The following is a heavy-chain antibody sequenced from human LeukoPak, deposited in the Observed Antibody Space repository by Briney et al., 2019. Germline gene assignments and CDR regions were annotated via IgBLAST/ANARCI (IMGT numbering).Heavy chain of an antibody. Sequence: ASVKVSCKVSGYTLTELSMHWVRQAPGKGLEWMGGFDPEDGETIYAQKFQGRVTMTEDTSTDTAYMELSSLRSEDTAVYYCARDPYCGGDCYSYYYYGMDVWGQGTTVTVSS. CDR2: FDPEDGET. CDR1: GYTLTELS. J-gene: IGHJ6*02. D-gene: IGHD2-21*02. CDR3: ARDPYCGGDCYSYYYYGMDV. V-gene: IGHV1-24*01.